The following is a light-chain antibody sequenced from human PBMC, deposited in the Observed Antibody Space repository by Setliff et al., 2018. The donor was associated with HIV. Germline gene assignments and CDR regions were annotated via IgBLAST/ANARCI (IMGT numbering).Light chain of an antibody. Sequence: FMLTRPHSVSQSPGKTVTISCTRTSGNIANNYVQWYQQRPGSAPTTVIYDDNQRPSGVPDRFSGSIDSSSNSASLTISGLKTEDEADYFCQSYDSSSVIFGGGTKVTVL. J-gene: IGLJ2*01. V-gene: IGLV6-57*03. CDR2: DDN. CDR1: SGNIANNY. CDR3: QSYDSSSVI.